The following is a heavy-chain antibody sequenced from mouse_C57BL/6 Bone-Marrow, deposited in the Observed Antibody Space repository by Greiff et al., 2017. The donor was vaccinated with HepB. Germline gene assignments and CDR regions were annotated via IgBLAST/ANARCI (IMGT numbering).Heavy chain of an antibody. V-gene: IGHV1-56*01. Sequence: QVTLKVSGPELVRPGASVKISCKATGYTFTSHGMQWVRQRPGQGLEWIGEIFPGSGSTYYNEKFKGKATLTVDTSSSTSYMQLSSLTSAASAVYFWAIYHDWGQGTTLTVSS. CDR2: IFPGSGST. CDR1: GYTFTSHG. D-gene: IGHD5-1-1*01. CDR3: AIYHD. J-gene: IGHJ2*01.